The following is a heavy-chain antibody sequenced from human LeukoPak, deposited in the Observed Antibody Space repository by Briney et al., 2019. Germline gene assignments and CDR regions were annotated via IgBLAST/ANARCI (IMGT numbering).Heavy chain of an antibody. V-gene: IGHV3-21*01. CDR3: AREGGYYYDSSGYFPDAFDI. J-gene: IGHJ3*02. Sequence: GGSLRLSCAASGFTFSSYSMNWVRQAPGKGLEWVSSISSSSSSYIYYADSVKGRFTISRDNAKNSLYLQMNSLRAEDTAVYYCAREGGYYYDSSGYFPDAFDIWGQGTMVTVSS. CDR2: ISSSSSSYI. D-gene: IGHD3-22*01. CDR1: GFTFSSYS.